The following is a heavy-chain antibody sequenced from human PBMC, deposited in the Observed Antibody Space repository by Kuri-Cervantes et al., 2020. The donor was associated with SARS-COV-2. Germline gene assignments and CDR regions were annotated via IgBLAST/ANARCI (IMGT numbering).Heavy chain of an antibody. CDR3: ARGMVRGLIQSYYYGMDV. V-gene: IGHV1-2*04. CDR1: GYTFSDYY. D-gene: IGHD3-10*01. Sequence: ASVKVSYKASGYTFSDYYMYWVRQAPGQGLEWMGWINPNSGGTNYAQKFQGWVTMTRDTSSTGYMELSRLRSDDTAVYYCARGMVRGLIQSYYYGMDVWGQGTTVTVSS. CDR2: INPNSGGT. J-gene: IGHJ6*02.